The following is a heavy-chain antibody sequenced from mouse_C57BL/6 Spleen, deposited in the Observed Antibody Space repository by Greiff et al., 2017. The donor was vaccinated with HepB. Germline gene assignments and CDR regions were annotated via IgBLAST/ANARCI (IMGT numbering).Heavy chain of an antibody. D-gene: IGHD1-1*01. CDR2: IDPETGGT. Sequence: VQVVESGAELVRPGASVTLSCKASGYTFTDYEMHWVKQTPVHGLEWIGAIDPETGGTAYNQKFKGKAILTADKSSSTAYMELRSLTSEDSAVYYCTRGGNYYGSSFDYGGQGTTLTVSS. V-gene: IGHV1-15*01. CDR3: TRGGNYYGSSFDY. J-gene: IGHJ2*01. CDR1: GYTFTDYE.